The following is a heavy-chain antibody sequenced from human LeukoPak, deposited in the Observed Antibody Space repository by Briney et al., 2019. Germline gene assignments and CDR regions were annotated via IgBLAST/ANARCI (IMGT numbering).Heavy chain of an antibody. CDR1: GYTFTGYY. D-gene: IGHD3-10*01. Sequence: ASVKVSCKASGYTFTGYYMHWVRQAPGQGLEWMGLINPGGGNTNYAQNFQGRVTMTTDTSTSTAFMELRSLRSDDTAVYYCARLGNYYGSGSYPPAYYYYYMDVWGKGTTVTISS. J-gene: IGHJ6*03. V-gene: IGHV1-46*01. CDR3: ARLGNYYGSGSYPPAYYYYYMDV. CDR2: INPGGGNT.